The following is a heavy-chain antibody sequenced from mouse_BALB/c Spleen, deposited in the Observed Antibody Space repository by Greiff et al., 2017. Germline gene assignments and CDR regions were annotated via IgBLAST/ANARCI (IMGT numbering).Heavy chain of an antibody. D-gene: IGHD1-1*02. Sequence: EVKLMESGGGLVQPGGSRKLSCAASGFTFSSFGMHWVRQAPEKGLEWVAYISSGSSTIYYADTVKGRFTISRDNPKNTLFLQMTSLRSEDTAMYYCARSPEIFHGYWYFDVWGAGTTVTVSS. V-gene: IGHV5-17*02. CDR3: ARSPEIFHGYWYFDV. CDR2: ISSGSSTI. CDR1: GFTFSSFG. J-gene: IGHJ1*01.